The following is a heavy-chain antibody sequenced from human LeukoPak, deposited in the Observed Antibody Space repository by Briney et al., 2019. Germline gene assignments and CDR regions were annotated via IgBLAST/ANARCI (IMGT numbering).Heavy chain of an antibody. CDR1: GFTFSSYW. D-gene: IGHD6-6*01. CDR2: VKEDGSEK. J-gene: IGHJ4*02. CDR3: ARANSSSFDY. Sequence: GGSLRLSCAASGFTFSSYWMAWVRQAPGKGLEWVANVKEDGSEKYYVDSVTGRFTISRDNAQNSLYLQMNSLRVEDTAVYYCARANSSSFDYWGQGTLVTVSS. V-gene: IGHV3-7*01.